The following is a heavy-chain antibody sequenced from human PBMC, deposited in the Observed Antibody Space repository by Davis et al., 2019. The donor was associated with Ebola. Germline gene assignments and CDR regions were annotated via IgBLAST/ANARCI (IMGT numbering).Heavy chain of an antibody. D-gene: IGHD2-2*01. CDR2: ISSSSSYI. Sequence: PGGSLRLSCAASGFTFSSYSMNWVRQAPGKGLEWVSSISSSSSYIYYADSVKGRFTISRDNAKNSLYLQMNSLRAEDTAVYYCALGYCSSTSCKQGAFDIWGQGTMVTVSS. CDR3: ALGYCSSTSCKQGAFDI. J-gene: IGHJ3*02. CDR1: GFTFSSYS. V-gene: IGHV3-21*01.